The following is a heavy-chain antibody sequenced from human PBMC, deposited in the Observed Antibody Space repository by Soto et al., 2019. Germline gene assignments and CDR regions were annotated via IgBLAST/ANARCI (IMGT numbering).Heavy chain of an antibody. D-gene: IGHD3-10*01. J-gene: IGHJ4*02. Sequence: ASVKVSCKTSGYTFTNYDINCVRQATGQVLEWLGCMNPTSRNTEFAEKFQGRVSMTTNLSNRTAYLRLSFLTSDATTIYDCAKSLVRGIIIFDVWGQGTLVTVSS. CDR3: AKSLVRGIIIFDV. CDR1: GYTFTNYD. CDR2: MNPTSRNT. V-gene: IGHV1-8*02.